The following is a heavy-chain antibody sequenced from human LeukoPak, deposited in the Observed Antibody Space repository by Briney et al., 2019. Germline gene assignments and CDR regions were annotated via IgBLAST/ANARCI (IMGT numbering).Heavy chain of an antibody. D-gene: IGHD3-10*01. CDR3: ARHLIRGLVDY. J-gene: IGHJ4*02. CDR1: GASISSYY. V-gene: IGHV4-59*01. Sequence: SETLSLTCTVSGASISSYYWSWIRQPPGKGLEWIGYIYYSGSTNYNPSLKSRVTISVDTSKNQFSLKLSSVTAADTAVYYCARHLIRGLVDYWGQGTLVTVSS. CDR2: IYYSGST.